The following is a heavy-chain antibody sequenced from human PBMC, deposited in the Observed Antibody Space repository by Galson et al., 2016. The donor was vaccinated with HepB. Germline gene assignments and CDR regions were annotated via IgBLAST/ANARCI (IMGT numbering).Heavy chain of an antibody. Sequence: CAISGDRVSRPSAAWTWIRQSPLRGLEWLGRTYYRSKWYNDYAMSVKSRISIHPDTSKNQFSLQLNSVTPEDTAVYYCARVRCSTFRCQNWFDPWGQGTLVTVSS. V-gene: IGHV6-1*01. CDR3: ARVRCSTFRCQNWFDP. D-gene: IGHD2/OR15-2a*01. J-gene: IGHJ5*02. CDR2: TYYRSKWYN. CDR1: GDRVSRPSAA.